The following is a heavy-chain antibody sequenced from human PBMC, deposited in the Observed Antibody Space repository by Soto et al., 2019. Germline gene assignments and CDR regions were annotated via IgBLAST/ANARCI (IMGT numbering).Heavy chain of an antibody. CDR3: ARDQEWLAKAEVANNYYYYYYMDV. Sequence: GGSLRLSCAASGFTFSSYWMHWVRQAPGKGLVWVSRINSDGSSTSYADSVKGRFTISRDNAKNTLYLQMNSLRAEDTAVYYCARDQEWLAKAEVANNYYYYYYMDVWGKGTTVTVSS. J-gene: IGHJ6*03. CDR1: GFTFSSYW. V-gene: IGHV3-74*01. D-gene: IGHD6-19*01. CDR2: INSDGSST.